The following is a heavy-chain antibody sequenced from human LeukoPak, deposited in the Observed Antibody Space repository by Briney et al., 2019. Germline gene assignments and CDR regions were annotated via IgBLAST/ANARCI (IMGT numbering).Heavy chain of an antibody. V-gene: IGHV4-59*06. Sequence: SETLSLTCTVSGGSISSYYWSWIRQPPGKGLEWIGYIYYSGSTYYNPSLKSRVTISVDTSKNQFSLKLSSVTAADTAVYYCARAKHIAADFDYWGQGTLVTVSS. D-gene: IGHD6-6*01. CDR3: ARAKHIAADFDY. J-gene: IGHJ4*02. CDR2: IYYSGST. CDR1: GGSISSYY.